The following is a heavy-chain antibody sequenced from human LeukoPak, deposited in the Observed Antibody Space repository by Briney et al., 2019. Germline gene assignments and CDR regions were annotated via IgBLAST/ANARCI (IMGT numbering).Heavy chain of an antibody. Sequence: PGGSLRLSCEASGFTHNKYWMHAVRQAPGKGLVWVSRITGDGNDIVYADSVKGRFTVSRDDAKNTLFLQMNSLRVEDTAIYYCARDANTTTPNWLDPWGQGTLVTVSS. CDR2: ITGDGNDI. D-gene: IGHD4-17*01. V-gene: IGHV3-74*01. CDR3: ARDANTTTPNWLDP. J-gene: IGHJ5*02. CDR1: GFTHNKYW.